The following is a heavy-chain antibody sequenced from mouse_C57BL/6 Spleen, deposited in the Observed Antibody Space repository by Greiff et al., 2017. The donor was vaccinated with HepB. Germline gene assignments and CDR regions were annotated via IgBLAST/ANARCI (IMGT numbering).Heavy chain of an antibody. J-gene: IGHJ4*01. Sequence: EVQRVESGEGLVKPGGSLKLSCAASGFTFSSYAMSWVRQTPEKRLEWVAYISSGGDYIYYADTVKGRFTISRDNARNTLYLQMSSLKSEDTAMYYCTRGGNYSNPYYAMDYWGQGTSVTVSS. CDR2: ISSGGDYI. V-gene: IGHV5-9-1*02. CDR1: GFTFSSYA. D-gene: IGHD2-5*01. CDR3: TRGGNYSNPYYAMDY.